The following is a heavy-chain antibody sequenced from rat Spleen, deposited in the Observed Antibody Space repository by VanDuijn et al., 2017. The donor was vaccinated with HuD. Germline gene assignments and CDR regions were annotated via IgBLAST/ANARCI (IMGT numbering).Heavy chain of an antibody. V-gene: IGHV5-29*01. D-gene: IGHD1-1*01. CDR1: GFSFSKYG. J-gene: IGHJ2*01. CDR2: ISYDGSST. Sequence: EVQLVESGGGLVQPGRSLKLSCATSGFSFSKYGMQWIRQTPTRGLEWVAIISYDGSSTHYRDSVKGRFTVSRDNAKNTLYLQMDSLRSEDTATYYCARRYYSGFDYWGQGVMVTVSS. CDR3: ARRYYSGFDY.